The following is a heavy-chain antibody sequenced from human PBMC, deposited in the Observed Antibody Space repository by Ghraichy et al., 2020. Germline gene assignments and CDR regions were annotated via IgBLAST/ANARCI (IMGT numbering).Heavy chain of an antibody. V-gene: IGHV4-39*01. CDR1: GGSFISSNTFY. Sequence: SETLSLTCTVSGGSFISSNTFYWGWIRQPPGKGLEWIGSIHNSGTAYYNPSLKSRVTLSIDTSKSQFSLNLSFVTAADTAVYYCARHGYSYAYYFNYGMDVWGQGTTVTVSS. J-gene: IGHJ6*02. CDR3: ARHGYSYAYYFNYGMDV. CDR2: IHNSGTA. D-gene: IGHD5-18*01.